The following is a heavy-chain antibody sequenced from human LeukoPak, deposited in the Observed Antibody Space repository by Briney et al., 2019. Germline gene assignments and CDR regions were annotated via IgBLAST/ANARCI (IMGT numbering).Heavy chain of an antibody. D-gene: IGHD1-26*01. CDR2: MSSSGSTI. Sequence: PGGSLRLSCVASGFTFSSFEMNWVRQAPGKGLEWVSYMSSSGSTIYHADSVKGRFTISRDNAKNSLYLQMNSLRAEDTAVYYCARGPSYQGGFDYWSQGTLVTVSS. V-gene: IGHV3-48*03. CDR1: GFTFSSFE. CDR3: ARGPSYQGGFDY. J-gene: IGHJ4*02.